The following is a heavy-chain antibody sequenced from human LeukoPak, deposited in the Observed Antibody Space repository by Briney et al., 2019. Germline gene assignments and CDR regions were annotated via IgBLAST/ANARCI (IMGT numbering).Heavy chain of an antibody. D-gene: IGHD4-17*01. CDR1: GFTFSNYG. Sequence: GGSLRLSCAASGFTFSNYGMHWVRQAPGKGLEWVTFIRYDGSNKYYADCVKGRFTISRDNSKNTLYLQMNSLRGEDTAVYYCARDDGDYAHPVDYWGQGTLVSVSS. CDR3: ARDDGDYAHPVDY. CDR2: IRYDGSNK. V-gene: IGHV3-30*02. J-gene: IGHJ4*02.